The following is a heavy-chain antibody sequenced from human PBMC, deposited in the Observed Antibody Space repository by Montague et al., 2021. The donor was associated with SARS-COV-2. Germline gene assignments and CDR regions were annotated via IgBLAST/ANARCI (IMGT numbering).Heavy chain of an antibody. CDR3: ARGGGCSYGALDY. J-gene: IGHJ4*02. CDR2: INHSGST. Sequence: SQTLSLTCVVYGGSFSGYYWSWIRQPPGKGLEWIGEINHSGSTNYNPSLKSRVTISVDTSKKQFSLRLNSVTAADTAVYYCARGGGCSYGALDYWGQGTLVTVSS. D-gene: IGHD5-18*01. V-gene: IGHV4-34*01. CDR1: GGSFSGYY.